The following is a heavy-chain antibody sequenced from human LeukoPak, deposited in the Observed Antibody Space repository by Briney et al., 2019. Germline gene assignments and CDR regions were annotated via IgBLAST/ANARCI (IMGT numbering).Heavy chain of an antibody. D-gene: IGHD6-13*01. CDR3: TTSIAAAGTYYYYYGMDV. J-gene: IGHJ6*02. V-gene: IGHV3-15*01. CDR2: IKSGGTT. Sequence: KTGGSLRLSCAASGFTFSNAWMSWVRQAPGKGLEWVGRIKSGGTTDYAAPVKGRFTISRDDSKNTLYLQMNSLKSEDTAVYYCTTSIAAAGTYYYYYGMDVWGQGTTVTVS. CDR1: GFTFSNAW.